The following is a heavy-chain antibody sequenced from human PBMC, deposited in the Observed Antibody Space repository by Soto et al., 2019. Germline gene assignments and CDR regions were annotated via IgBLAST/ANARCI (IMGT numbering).Heavy chain of an antibody. J-gene: IGHJ5*02. CDR2: IAYDGDKK. D-gene: IGHD3-16*01. Sequence: HPGGSLRLSCAASGFTFSGFGMHWVRQAPGKGLEWVAVIAYDGDKKYYASPVKGRFIISRDNSRSPVYLDMNSLRPEDTAYYYCAKVFYSYVWHLGGWFAPWGQGTLVTVSS. CDR3: AKVFYSYVWHLGGWFAP. CDR1: GFTFSGFG. V-gene: IGHV3-30*18.